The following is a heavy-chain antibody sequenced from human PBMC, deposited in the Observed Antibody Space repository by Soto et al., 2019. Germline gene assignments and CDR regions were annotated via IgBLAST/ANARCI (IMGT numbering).Heavy chain of an antibody. D-gene: IGHD2-15*01. CDR1: GFTFSPHW. Sequence: LRLSCAASGFTFSPHWMHWVLQVPGRGLVWVSRVNHDGRSTIYADFVKGRFTISRDNAKNMVYLQMNSLTVEDTALYYCVREVCSGGSDRFSRGWFDPWGQGTQVTVSS. CDR3: VREVCSGGSDRFSRGWFDP. V-gene: IGHV3-74*01. CDR2: VNHDGRST. J-gene: IGHJ5*02.